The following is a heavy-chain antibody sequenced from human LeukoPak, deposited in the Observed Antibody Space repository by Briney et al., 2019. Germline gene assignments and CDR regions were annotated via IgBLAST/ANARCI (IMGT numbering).Heavy chain of an antibody. CDR3: ARLASGGWQNNDY. CDR2: IYPGDSET. J-gene: IGHJ4*02. V-gene: IGHV5-51*01. D-gene: IGHD2-15*01. CDR1: GYSFTKYW. Sequence: GESLKISCKGSGYSFTKYWIGWVRQMPGKGLEWMGIIYPGDSETKYSPSFQGQVTISADKSISTAYLQWSSLKASDIAMYYCARLASGGWQNNDYWGQGTLVTVSS.